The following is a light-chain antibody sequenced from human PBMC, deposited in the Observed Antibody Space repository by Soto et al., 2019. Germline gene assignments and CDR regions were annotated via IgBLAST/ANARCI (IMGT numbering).Light chain of an antibody. CDR3: QQRTNWPLT. CDR1: QSVSSQ. Sequence: EIVLTQSPATLSFSPGERATLSCRARQSVSSQLAWYQQKPGQAPRLLIYDASNRATGIPARFSGSGSGTDFTLTISSLEPEDFAVYYCQQRTNWPLTFGGGTKVEIK. V-gene: IGKV3-11*01. CDR2: DAS. J-gene: IGKJ4*01.